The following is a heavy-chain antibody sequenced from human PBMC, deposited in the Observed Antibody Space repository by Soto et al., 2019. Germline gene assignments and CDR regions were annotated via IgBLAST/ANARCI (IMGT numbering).Heavy chain of an antibody. CDR1: GYSFTSYW. CDR3: ARQRGAYCGGDCYSPHYYYYYGMDV. CDR2: IYPGDSDT. J-gene: IGHJ6*02. Sequence: GESLKISCKGSGYSFTSYWIGWVRQMPGKGLEWMGIIYPGDSDTRYNPSFQGQVTISADKSISTAYLQWSSLKASDTAMYYCARQRGAYCGGDCYSPHYYYYYGMDVWGQGTTVTVSS. V-gene: IGHV5-51*01. D-gene: IGHD2-21*02.